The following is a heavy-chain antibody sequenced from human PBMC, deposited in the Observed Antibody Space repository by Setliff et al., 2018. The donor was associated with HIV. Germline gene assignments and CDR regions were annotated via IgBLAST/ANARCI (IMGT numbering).Heavy chain of an antibody. D-gene: IGHD3-22*01. CDR3: ARGLSFYDPGGFDY. CDR1: GGSISSSSYY. Sequence: ASETLSLTCTVSGGSISSSSYYWGWIRQPPGKGLEWIGNIYYSGSTYYNPSLKSRVTISVDTSENQFSLRLNSVTAADTAVYYCARGLSFYDPGGFDYWGQGTLVTVSS. CDR2: IYYSGST. J-gene: IGHJ4*02. V-gene: IGHV4-39*01.